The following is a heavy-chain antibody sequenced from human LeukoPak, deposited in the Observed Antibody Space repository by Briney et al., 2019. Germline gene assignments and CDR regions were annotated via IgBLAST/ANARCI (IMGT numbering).Heavy chain of an antibody. CDR2: INPSGGST. Sequence: ASVKVSCKVSGYTLTELSMHWVRQAPGKGLEWMGIINPSGGSTSYAQKFQGRVTMTRDMSTSTVYMELSSLRSEDTAVYYCARRLRGDHFDCWGQGTLVTVSS. V-gene: IGHV1-46*01. D-gene: IGHD4-17*01. CDR3: ARRLRGDHFDC. J-gene: IGHJ4*02. CDR1: GYTLTELS.